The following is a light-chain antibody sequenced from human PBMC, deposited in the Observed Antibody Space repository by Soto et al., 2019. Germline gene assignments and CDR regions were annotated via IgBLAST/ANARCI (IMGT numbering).Light chain of an antibody. J-gene: IGLJ2*01. V-gene: IGLV2-8*01. CDR2: EVS. Sequence: QSALTQPPSASGSLGQSVTISCTGTSSDVGGYNYVSWYQQHPGKAPKLMIYEVSKRPSGVPDRFSGSKSGNTASLTVSGLQAEDEADYYCSSYAGSNNVLFGGGTKVTVL. CDR3: SSYAGSNNVL. CDR1: SSDVGGYNY.